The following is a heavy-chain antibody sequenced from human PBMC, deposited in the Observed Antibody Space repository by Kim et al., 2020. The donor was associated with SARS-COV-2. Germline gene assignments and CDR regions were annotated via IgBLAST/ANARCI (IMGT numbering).Heavy chain of an antibody. J-gene: IGHJ6*02. Sequence: ASVKVSCKASGYTFTSYDINWVRRATGQGLEWMGWMNPNSGNIGYAQKFQGRVTMTRNTSISTAYMELSSLRSEDTAVYYCARVSARDFWSGYYTPRGYYYYYYGMDVWGQGTTVTVSS. D-gene: IGHD3-3*01. CDR2: MNPNSGNI. CDR1: GYTFTSYD. CDR3: ARVSARDFWSGYYTPRGYYYYYYGMDV. V-gene: IGHV1-8*01.